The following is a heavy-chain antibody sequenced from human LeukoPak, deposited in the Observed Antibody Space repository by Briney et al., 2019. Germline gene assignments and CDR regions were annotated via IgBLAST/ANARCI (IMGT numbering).Heavy chain of an antibody. CDR2: INPSGGSR. Sequence: ASVKVSCKASGYTFTSYYMQWVRQAAGQGLEWMGIINPSGGSRTYAQKFQGRVTMTRDTSTSTVYTELSSLRSEDTAVYYCVRDSYYDSSGPVDYWGQGTLVTVSS. V-gene: IGHV1-46*01. CDR1: GYTFTSYY. J-gene: IGHJ4*02. CDR3: VRDSYYDSSGPVDY. D-gene: IGHD3-22*01.